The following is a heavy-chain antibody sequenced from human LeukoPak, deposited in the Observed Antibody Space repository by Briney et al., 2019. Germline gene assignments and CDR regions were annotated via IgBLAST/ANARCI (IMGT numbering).Heavy chain of an antibody. J-gene: IGHJ5*02. CDR2: ISGSGGST. Sequence: PGGSLRLSCAASGFTFSSYAMSWVRQAPGKGLEWVSAISGSGGSTYYADSVKGRFTISRDNSKNTLYLQMNSLRAEDTAVYYCAKVPLWPAAEYNWFDPWGQGTLVTVSS. CDR1: GFTFSSYA. V-gene: IGHV3-23*01. CDR3: AKVPLWPAAEYNWFDP. D-gene: IGHD6-13*01.